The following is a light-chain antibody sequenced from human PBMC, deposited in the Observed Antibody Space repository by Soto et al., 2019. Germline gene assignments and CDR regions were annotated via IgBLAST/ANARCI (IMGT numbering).Light chain of an antibody. J-gene: IGLJ2*01. CDR1: SSDVGGYNY. CDR3: SSYTSSSTLV. V-gene: IGLV2-14*03. Sequence: QSVLTQPASVSGSPGQSITISCTGTSSDVGGYNYVSWYQQHPGKAPKLIIYDVSNRPSGVSNRFSDSKSGNTASLTISGLQAEDEADYYCSSYTSSSTLVFGGGTKLTVL. CDR2: DVS.